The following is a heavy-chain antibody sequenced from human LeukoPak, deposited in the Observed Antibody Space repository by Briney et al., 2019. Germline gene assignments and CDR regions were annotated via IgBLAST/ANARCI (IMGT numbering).Heavy chain of an antibody. CDR3: ARELQLNPDAFDI. V-gene: IGHV3-11*04. CDR1: GFTFSNYY. CDR2: ISSSGSTI. Sequence: GGSLRLSCAASGFTFSNYYMSWIRQAPGKGLEWVSYISSSGSTIYYADSVKGRFTISRDNAKNSLYLQMNSLRAEDTAVYYCARELQLNPDAFDIWGQGTMVTVSS. J-gene: IGHJ3*02. D-gene: IGHD5-18*01.